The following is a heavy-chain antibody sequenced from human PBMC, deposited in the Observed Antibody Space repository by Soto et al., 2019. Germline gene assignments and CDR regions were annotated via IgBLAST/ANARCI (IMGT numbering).Heavy chain of an antibody. CDR1: GYTFTSYA. Sequence: QVQLVQSGAEVKKPGASVKVSCKASGYTFTSYAMHWVRQAPGQRLEWMGWINAGNGNTKYSQKFQGRVTITRDTSASTAYMELSSLRSEDTAVYYCAILSSSGWYRFDYWGQGTLVTVSS. CDR3: AILSSSGWYRFDY. J-gene: IGHJ4*02. CDR2: INAGNGNT. V-gene: IGHV1-3*01. D-gene: IGHD6-19*01.